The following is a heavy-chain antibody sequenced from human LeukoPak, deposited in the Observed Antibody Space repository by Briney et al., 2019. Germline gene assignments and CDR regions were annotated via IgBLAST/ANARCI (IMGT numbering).Heavy chain of an antibody. CDR2: INHSGST. Sequence: SETLSLTCTVSGDSMSDYFWTWIRQPPGKGLEWIGEINHSGSTNYNPSLKSRVTISVDTSKNQFSLKLSSVTAADTAVYYCARGWGAMGPTDYWGQGTLVTVSS. CDR3: ARGWGAMGPTDY. V-gene: IGHV4-34*01. CDR1: GDSMSDYF. J-gene: IGHJ4*02. D-gene: IGHD3-16*01.